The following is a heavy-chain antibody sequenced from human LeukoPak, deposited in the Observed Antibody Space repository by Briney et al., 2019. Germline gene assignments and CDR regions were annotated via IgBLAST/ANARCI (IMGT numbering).Heavy chain of an antibody. J-gene: IGHJ4*02. D-gene: IGHD3-10*01. CDR2: INHSGST. CDR3: ARTLGDYGSGSYYY. Sequence: PSETLSLTCAVYGGSFSGYYWSWIRQPPGKGLEWIGEINHSGSTYYNPSLKSRVTISVDTSKNQFSLKLSSVTAADTAVYYCARTLGDYGSGSYYYWGQGTLVTVSS. CDR1: GGSFSGYY. V-gene: IGHV4-34*01.